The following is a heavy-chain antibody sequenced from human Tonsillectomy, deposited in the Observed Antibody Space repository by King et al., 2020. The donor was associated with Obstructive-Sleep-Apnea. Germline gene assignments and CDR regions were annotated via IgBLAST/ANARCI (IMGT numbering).Heavy chain of an antibody. V-gene: IGHV4-59*01. CDR3: ARDRSGDNWFDP. Sequence: VQLQESGPGLVKPSETLSLTCTVAGGCISSYYWSWIRQPPWKGLEWIGYIFYSGRTTYNPSLKSRVTISVDTSKNQFSLKLSSVTAADTAVYYCARDRSGDNWFDPWGQGTLVTVSS. D-gene: IGHD1-26*01. CDR2: IFYSGRT. J-gene: IGHJ5*02. CDR1: GGCISSYY.